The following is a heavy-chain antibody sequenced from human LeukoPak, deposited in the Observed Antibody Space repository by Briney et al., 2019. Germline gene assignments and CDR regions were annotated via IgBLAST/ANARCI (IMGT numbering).Heavy chain of an antibody. Sequence: ASVKVSCKASGYTFTGYYMHWVRQAPGQGLEWMGWINPNSGGTNYAQKFQGRVTMTRDTSISTAYMELSRLRSDDTAVYYCARDGGIVGARAHDYWGQGTLVTVSS. CDR3: ARDGGIVGARAHDY. D-gene: IGHD1-26*01. V-gene: IGHV1-2*02. CDR2: INPNSGGT. CDR1: GYTFTGYY. J-gene: IGHJ4*02.